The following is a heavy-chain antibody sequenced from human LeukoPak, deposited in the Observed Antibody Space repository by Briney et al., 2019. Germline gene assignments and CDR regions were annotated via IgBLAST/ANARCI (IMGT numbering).Heavy chain of an antibody. CDR3: ARGSEWELLKVAFDI. J-gene: IGHJ3*02. CDR1: GFTFTSYD. CDR2: MNPNSGNT. D-gene: IGHD1-26*01. Sequence: ASVKVSCKASGFTFTSYDINWVRQATGQGREWMGWMNPNSGNTGYAQKFQGRVTMTRNTSISTAYMELSSLRSEDTAVYYCARGSEWELLKVAFDIWGQGTMVTVSS. V-gene: IGHV1-8*01.